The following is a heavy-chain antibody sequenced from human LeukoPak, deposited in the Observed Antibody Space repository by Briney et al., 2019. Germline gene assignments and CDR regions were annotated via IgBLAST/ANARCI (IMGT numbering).Heavy chain of an antibody. V-gene: IGHV3-20*04. CDR1: GFTFDDYG. D-gene: IGHD3-22*01. J-gene: IGHJ4*02. CDR2: INWNGGST. CDR3: AKDVEKYSSGYYFDY. Sequence: PGGSLRLSCAASGFTFDDYGMSWVRQAPGKGLEWVSGINWNGGSTGYADSVKGRFTISRDKAKNSLYLQMNSLRAEDTALYYCAKDVEKYSSGYYFDYWGQGTLVTVSS.